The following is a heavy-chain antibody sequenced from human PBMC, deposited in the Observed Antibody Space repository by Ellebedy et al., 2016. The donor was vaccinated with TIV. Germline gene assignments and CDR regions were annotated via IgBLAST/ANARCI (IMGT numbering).Heavy chain of an antibody. V-gene: IGHV3-33*01. CDR1: GFTFSSYG. Sequence: PGGSLRLSCAASGFTFSSYGMHWVRQAPGKGLEWVAVIGYDGGNKYYAHSVKGRFTISRDNSKNTLYLQMNSLGAEDTAVYYCARGGSYYADYWGQGTLVTVSS. CDR3: ARGGSYYADY. J-gene: IGHJ4*02. CDR2: IGYDGGNK. D-gene: IGHD1-26*01.